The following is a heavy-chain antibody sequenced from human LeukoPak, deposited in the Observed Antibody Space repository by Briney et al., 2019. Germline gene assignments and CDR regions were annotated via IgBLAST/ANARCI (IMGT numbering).Heavy chain of an antibody. CDR1: GGTFSTYT. Sequence: SVKVSCKASGGTFSTYTISWVRQAPGQGLEWMGLIMPVFGTTNYAQKFQGRVTMTADESTGTAYMELTSLRFDDAAVFYCAXXXXXXDXSGYXIIDLWGQGTLVAVSS. CDR2: IMPVFGTT. V-gene: IGHV1-69*01. CDR3: AXXXXXXDXSGYXIIDL. J-gene: IGHJ4*02. D-gene: IGHD3-22*01.